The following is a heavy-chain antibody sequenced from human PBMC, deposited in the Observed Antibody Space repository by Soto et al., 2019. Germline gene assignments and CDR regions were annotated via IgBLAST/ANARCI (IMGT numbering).Heavy chain of an antibody. D-gene: IGHD6-19*01. CDR1: GFTFSSYS. J-gene: IGHJ3*02. CDR2: ISSSSSYI. Sequence: EVQLVESGGGLVQPGGSLRLSCAASGFTFSSYSMNWVRQAPGKGLEWVSSISSSSSYIYYADSVKCRFTISRDNAKNSLYLQMNSLRAEDTAVYYCARDNSSDDAFDIWGQGTMVTVSS. CDR3: ARDNSSDDAFDI. V-gene: IGHV3-21*01.